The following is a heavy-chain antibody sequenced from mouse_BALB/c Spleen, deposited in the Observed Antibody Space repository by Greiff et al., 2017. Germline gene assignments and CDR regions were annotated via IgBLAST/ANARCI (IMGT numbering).Heavy chain of an antibody. CDR2: IDPSDSYT. V-gene: IGHV1-69*02. J-gene: IGHJ4*01. CDR3: ARFFYDYYAMDY. D-gene: IGHD2-1*01. CDR1: GFNIKDYY. Sequence: VQLQQSGAELVRSGASVKLSCTASGFNIKDYYMHWVKQRPEQGLEWIGEIDPSDSYTNYNQKFKGKATLTVDKSSSTAYMQLSSLTSEDSAVYYCARFFYDYYAMDYWGQGTSVTVSS.